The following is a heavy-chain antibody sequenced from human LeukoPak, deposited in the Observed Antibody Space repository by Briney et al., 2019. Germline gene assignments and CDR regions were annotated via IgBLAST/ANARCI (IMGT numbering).Heavy chain of an antibody. V-gene: IGHV4-59*01. Sequence: PSETLPLTCTVSGGSINNYYWTWIRQPPGKGLEWLGYIYYGGNTNYNPSLKSRVTISVDTSKNQFSLKLSSVTAADTAVYYCARALTSRSSSWQYWGQGTLVTVSS. D-gene: IGHD6-13*01. CDR2: IYYGGNT. J-gene: IGHJ4*02. CDR1: GGSINNYY. CDR3: ARALTSRSSSWQY.